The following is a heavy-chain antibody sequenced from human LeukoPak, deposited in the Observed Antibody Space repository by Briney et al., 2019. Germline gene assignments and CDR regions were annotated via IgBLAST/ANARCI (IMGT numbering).Heavy chain of an antibody. J-gene: IGHJ4*02. Sequence: PSETLSLTCTVSGGSISSGSDYWTWVRQPAGKGLEWIGHIYTSGSTNYNPSLKSRVTISGDTSQNQFSLELFSVTAADTAVYYCARGLTYYDAXDXXGQGXXVTV. V-gene: IGHV4-61*09. CDR3: ARGLTYYDAXDX. D-gene: IGHD3-22*01. CDR2: IYTSGST. CDR1: GGSISSGSDY.